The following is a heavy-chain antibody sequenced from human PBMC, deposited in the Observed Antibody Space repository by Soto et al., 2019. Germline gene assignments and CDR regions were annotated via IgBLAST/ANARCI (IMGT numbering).Heavy chain of an antibody. D-gene: IGHD3-3*01. V-gene: IGHV4-59*08. CDR3: ASSSITIFGVAPYYYYYMDV. CDR1: GGSIGSYY. CDR2: IYYSGST. J-gene: IGHJ6*03. Sequence: PSETLSLTCTVSGGSIGSYYWSWIRQPPGKGLEWIGYIYYSGSTNYNPSLKSRVTISVDTSKNQFSLKLSSVTAADTAVYYCASSSITIFGVAPYYYYYMDVWGKGTTVTVSS.